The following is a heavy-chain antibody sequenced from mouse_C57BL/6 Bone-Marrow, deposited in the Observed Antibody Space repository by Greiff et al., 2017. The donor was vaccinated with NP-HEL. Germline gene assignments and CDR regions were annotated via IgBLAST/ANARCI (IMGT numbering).Heavy chain of an antibody. V-gene: IGHV1-64*01. D-gene: IGHD3-2*02. CDR1: GYTFTSYW. Sequence: VQLQQPGAELVKPGASVKLSCKASGYTFTSYWMHWVKQRPGQGLEWIGMIHPNSGSTNYNEKFKSKATLTVDKSSSTAYMQLSSLTSEDSAVYYCARRLRDVGWYFDVWGTGTTVTVSS. CDR2: IHPNSGST. J-gene: IGHJ1*03. CDR3: ARRLRDVGWYFDV.